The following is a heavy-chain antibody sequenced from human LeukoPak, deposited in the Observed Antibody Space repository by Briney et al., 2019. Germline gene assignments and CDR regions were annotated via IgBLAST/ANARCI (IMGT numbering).Heavy chain of an antibody. Sequence: SETLSLTCTVSGGSISSYYWSWIRQPPGKGLEWIGYIYYSGSTNYNPSLKSRVTISVDTSKNQFSLKLSSVTAEDTAVYYCARDSIVVVTYFDYWGQGTLVTVSS. V-gene: IGHV4-59*01. D-gene: IGHD3-22*01. CDR2: IYYSGST. CDR1: GGSISSYY. CDR3: ARDSIVVVTYFDY. J-gene: IGHJ4*02.